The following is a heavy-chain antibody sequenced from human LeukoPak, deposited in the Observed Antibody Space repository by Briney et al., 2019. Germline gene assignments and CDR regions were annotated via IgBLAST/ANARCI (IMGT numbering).Heavy chain of an antibody. J-gene: IGHJ4*02. CDR1: GFTFNIYS. CDR3: ASLIGIDY. CDR2: ISSSASTI. V-gene: IGHV3-48*02. D-gene: IGHD2-21*01. Sequence: GESLRLSCAASGFTFNIYSMNWVRQAPGKGLEWVSSISSSASTIYYADSVKGRFTISRDNAKNSLYLQMNSLRDEDTAVYYCASLIGIDYWGQGTLVTVSS.